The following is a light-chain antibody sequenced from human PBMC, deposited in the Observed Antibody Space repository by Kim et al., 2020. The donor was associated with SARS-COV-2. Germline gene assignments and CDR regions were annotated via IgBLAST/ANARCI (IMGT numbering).Light chain of an antibody. CDR2: KAS. Sequence: VFGGDRVTITCRASQNIYSWLAWYQQKPGKAPKLLIYKASNLESGVPSRFSGSGSGTEFTLSISSLQPDDFATYFCQQYSLYPVTFGGGTKVDIK. CDR3: QQYSLYPVT. V-gene: IGKV1-5*03. J-gene: IGKJ4*01. CDR1: QNIYSW.